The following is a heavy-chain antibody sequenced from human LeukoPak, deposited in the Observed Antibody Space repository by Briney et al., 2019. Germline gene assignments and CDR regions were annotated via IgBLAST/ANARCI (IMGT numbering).Heavy chain of an antibody. J-gene: IGHJ4*02. V-gene: IGHV3-48*03. CDR3: AKGPSFEYSSPNFDY. Sequence: PGGSLRLSCAASGFTFSSYEMNWVRQAPGKGLEWVSYISSSGSTIYYADSVKGRFTISRDNAKNSLYLQMNSLRAEDTAVYYCAKGPSFEYSSPNFDYWGQGTLVTVSS. D-gene: IGHD6-6*01. CDR2: ISSSGSTI. CDR1: GFTFSSYE.